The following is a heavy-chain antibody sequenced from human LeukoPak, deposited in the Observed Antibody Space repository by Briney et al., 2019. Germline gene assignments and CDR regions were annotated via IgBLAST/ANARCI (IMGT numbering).Heavy chain of an antibody. CDR1: GCIISNWL. V-gene: IGHV3-48*01. CDR3: ARYLGNSHGSAWYFDY. J-gene: IGHJ4*03. CDR2: ISSSSGTI. D-gene: IGHD5-18*01. Sequence: PGGSLSLCYAASGCIISNWLSSLLRQTPGKGLEWLSYISSSSGTIYYADSVKGPFHIPGNNAKNSLILLIYILRAEDTAVYYCARYLGNSHGSAWYFDYWGHGIPVS.